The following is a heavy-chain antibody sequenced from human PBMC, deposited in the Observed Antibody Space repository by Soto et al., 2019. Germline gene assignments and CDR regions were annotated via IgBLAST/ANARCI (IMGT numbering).Heavy chain of an antibody. CDR1: GFTFSSYG. J-gene: IGHJ6*02. V-gene: IGHV3-33*01. Sequence: QVQLVESGGGVVQPGRSLRLSCAASGFTFSSYGMHWVRQAPGKGLEWVAVIWYDGSNKYYADSVKGRFTISRDNSKNTXXLXMXXLRAEDTAVYYCARDFHVSHSGTTPPEGYYYGMDVWGQGTTVTVSS. CDR2: IWYDGSNK. CDR3: ARDFHVSHSGTTPPEGYYYGMDV. D-gene: IGHD1-1*01.